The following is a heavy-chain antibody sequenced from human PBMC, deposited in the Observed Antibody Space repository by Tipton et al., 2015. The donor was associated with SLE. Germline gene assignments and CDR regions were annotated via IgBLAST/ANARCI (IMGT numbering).Heavy chain of an antibody. CDR3: ARDRIDPGVLHYYYYYMDV. CDR2: IYHSGST. V-gene: IGHV4-59*01. CDR1: GGSISSYY. J-gene: IGHJ6*03. D-gene: IGHD7-27*01. Sequence: GLVKPSETLSLTCTVSGGSISSYYWSWIRQPPGKGLEWVGYIYHSGSTNYNPFLKSRVTISVDTSKNQFSLKLSSVTAADTAVYYCARDRIDPGVLHYYYYYMDVWGKGTTVTVSS.